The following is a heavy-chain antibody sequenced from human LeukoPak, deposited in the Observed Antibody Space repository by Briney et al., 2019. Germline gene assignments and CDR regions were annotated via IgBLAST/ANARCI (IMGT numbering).Heavy chain of an antibody. J-gene: IGHJ4*02. D-gene: IGHD6-13*01. Sequence: SETLSLTCTLSGGSISTYYWSWVRQPPGKGLEWIGYIYYTGSTDYNPSLKSRVTMSVDTSKNQFSLKLSSVTAADTAVYYCARVTGYVMEDYFDYWGQGTLVTVSS. CDR3: ARVTGYVMEDYFDY. V-gene: IGHV4-59*08. CDR2: IYYTGST. CDR1: GGSISTYY.